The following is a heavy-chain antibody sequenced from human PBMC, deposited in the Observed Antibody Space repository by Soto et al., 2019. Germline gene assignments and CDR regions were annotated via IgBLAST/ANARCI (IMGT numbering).Heavy chain of an antibody. J-gene: IGHJ5*02. D-gene: IGHD2-21*02. CDR1: GGTVASSHW. V-gene: IGHV4-4*02. CDR2: VYHTGDT. CDR3: AREIVTAGGNNSFDP. Sequence: SETLSLTCGVSGGTVASSHWWSWVRQSPGGGLEWIGNVYHTGDTNLNPSLQSRVAISVDKSNNRFSLRLNSLTAADTAVYFCAREIVTAGGNNSFDPWGPGTLVTVSS.